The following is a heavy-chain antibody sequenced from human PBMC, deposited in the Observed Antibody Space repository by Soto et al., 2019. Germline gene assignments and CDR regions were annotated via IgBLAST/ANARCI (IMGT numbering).Heavy chain of an antibody. CDR2: ISWDGGST. D-gene: IGHD6-19*01. J-gene: IGHJ4*02. CDR3: AKEHPFRPITMYSSGWYLDY. CDR1: GFTFDDYT. V-gene: IGHV3-43*01. Sequence: GGSLRLSCAASGFTFDDYTMHWVRQAPGKGLEWVSLISWDGGSTYYADSVKGRFTISRDNSKNSLYLQMNSVRTEDTALYYCAKEHPFRPITMYSSGWYLDYWGQGTLVTVPS.